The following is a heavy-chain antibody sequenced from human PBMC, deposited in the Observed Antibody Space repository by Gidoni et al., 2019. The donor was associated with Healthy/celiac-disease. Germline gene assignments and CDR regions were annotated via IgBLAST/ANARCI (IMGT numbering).Heavy chain of an antibody. CDR2: IYYSGST. CDR1: GGSISSYY. J-gene: IGHJ3*02. Sequence: QVQLQESGPGLVKPSETLSLTCPVSGGSISSYYWSWIRQPPGKGLEWIGYIYYSGSTNYNPSLKSRVTISVDTSKNQFSLKLSSVTAADTAVYYCARASYDYVWGSYRPIAFDIWGQGTMVTVSS. V-gene: IGHV4-59*01. CDR3: ARASYDYVWGSYRPIAFDI. D-gene: IGHD3-16*02.